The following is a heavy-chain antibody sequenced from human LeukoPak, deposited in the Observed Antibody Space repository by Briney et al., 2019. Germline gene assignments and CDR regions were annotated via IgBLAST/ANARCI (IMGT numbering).Heavy chain of an antibody. CDR1: GFTFSTYA. CDR3: PRSGYYYEKDY. CDR2: ITYDGSGK. J-gene: IGHJ4*02. D-gene: IGHD5-18*01. Sequence: GGSLRLSCAASGFTFSTYAMHWVRQAPGKGLEWVALITYDGSGKFYADSVKGRFTISRDDSKNTLYLQMNSLRAEDTAVYYCPRSGYYYEKDYWGQGTLVTVSS. V-gene: IGHV3-30-3*01.